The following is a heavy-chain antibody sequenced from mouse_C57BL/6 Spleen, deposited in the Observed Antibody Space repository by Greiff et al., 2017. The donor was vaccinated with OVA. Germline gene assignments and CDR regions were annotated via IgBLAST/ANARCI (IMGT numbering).Heavy chain of an antibody. V-gene: IGHV1-55*01. CDR1: GYTFTSYW. Sequence: QVQLQQPGAELVKPGASVKMSCKASGYTFTSYWITWVKQRPGQGLEWIGDIYPGSGSTNYNEKFKSKATLTVDTSSSTAYMQLSSLTSEDSAVYYCARDEILRWGFAYWGQGTLVTVSA. CDR3: ARDEILRWGFAY. CDR2: IYPGSGST. J-gene: IGHJ3*01. D-gene: IGHD1-1*01.